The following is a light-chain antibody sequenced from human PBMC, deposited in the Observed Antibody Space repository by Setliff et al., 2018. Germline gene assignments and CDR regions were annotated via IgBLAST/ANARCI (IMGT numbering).Light chain of an antibody. J-gene: IGLJ1*01. V-gene: IGLV1-40*01. Sequence: VLTQPPSVSGAPGQRVTISCAGRSSNIGAGYDVHWYQQLPGTAPKLVIYGNNNRPSGVPDRFSGSQSGTSASLAITGLLSEDEADYYCQSFDSGLSAYVFGTGTKVTVL. CDR2: GNN. CDR3: QSFDSGLSAYV. CDR1: SSNIGAGYD.